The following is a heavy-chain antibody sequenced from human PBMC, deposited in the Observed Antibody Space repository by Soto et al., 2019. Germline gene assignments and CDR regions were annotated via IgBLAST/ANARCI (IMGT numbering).Heavy chain of an antibody. Sequence: EVQLVESGGGLVQPGGSLSLSCAASGFSFNTYEMNWVRQSPGKGLEWVSYISSSGSTIYYADSVKVRFTVSRDNGKNSLYLQMNSLRAEDTAVYYCAYGGSCDYWGQGTQVTVSS. CDR3: AYGGSCDY. CDR2: ISSSGSTI. CDR1: GFSFNTYE. D-gene: IGHD1-26*01. V-gene: IGHV3-48*03. J-gene: IGHJ4*02.